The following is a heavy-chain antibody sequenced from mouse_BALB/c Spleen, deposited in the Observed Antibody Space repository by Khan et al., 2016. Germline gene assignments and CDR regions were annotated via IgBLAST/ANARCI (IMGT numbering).Heavy chain of an antibody. Sequence: EVKLLESGGGLVQPGGSLKLSCAASGFEFSRYWMSWVRQAPGKGLEWIGEINPDSSTINYTPSLKDKFIISRDNAKNTLYLQMSKVRSEDTALYYCARQLIYYAMDYWGQGTSVTVSS. J-gene: IGHJ4*01. CDR2: INPDSSTI. CDR1: GFEFSRYW. CDR3: ARQLIYYAMDY. V-gene: IGHV4-1*02. D-gene: IGHD4-1*01.